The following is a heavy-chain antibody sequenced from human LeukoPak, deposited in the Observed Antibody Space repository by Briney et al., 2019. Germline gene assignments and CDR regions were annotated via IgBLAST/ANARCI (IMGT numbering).Heavy chain of an antibody. CDR2: ISGSGGST. Sequence: GGTLRLSCAASGFTFSSYGMSWVRQAPGKGLEWVSAISGSGGSTYYADSVKGRFTISRDNSKNTLYLQMNSLRAEDTAVYYCAKPRGYYGSGSYNYWGQGTLVTVSS. J-gene: IGHJ4*02. CDR3: AKPRGYYGSGSYNY. V-gene: IGHV3-23*01. D-gene: IGHD3-10*01. CDR1: GFTFSSYG.